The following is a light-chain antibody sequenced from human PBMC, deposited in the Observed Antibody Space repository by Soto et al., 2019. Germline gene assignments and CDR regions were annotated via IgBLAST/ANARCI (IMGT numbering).Light chain of an antibody. CDR3: AAWDDNCSTYV. J-gene: IGLJ1*01. CDR1: SSDVGAYDY. Sequence: QSVLTQPPSASGSPGQSVTISCTGTSSDVGAYDYVSWYQQHPGKAPKLMIYEINKRPSGVPDRFSGSKSGNTASLTVSGLQAEDEADYYCAAWDDNCSTYVFGSGTKVTVL. CDR2: EIN. V-gene: IGLV2-8*01.